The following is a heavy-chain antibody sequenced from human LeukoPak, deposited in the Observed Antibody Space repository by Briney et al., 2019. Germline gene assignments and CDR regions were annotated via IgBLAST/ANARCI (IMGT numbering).Heavy chain of an antibody. Sequence: ASVKVSCKASGYTFTNYAMNWVRQAPGQGLEWMGWINTNTGNPTYAQGFTGRFVFSLDTSVSTAYLQISSLKAEDTAVYYCARSIAAADPSENYYYYMDVWGKGTTLTVSS. D-gene: IGHD6-13*01. J-gene: IGHJ6*03. CDR2: INTNTGNP. CDR1: GYTFTNYA. CDR3: ARSIAAADPSENYYYYMDV. V-gene: IGHV7-4-1*02.